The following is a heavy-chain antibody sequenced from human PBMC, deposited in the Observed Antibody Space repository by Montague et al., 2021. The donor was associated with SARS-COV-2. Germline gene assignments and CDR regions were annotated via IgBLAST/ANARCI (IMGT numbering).Heavy chain of an antibody. J-gene: IGHJ4*02. CDR3: GSDGRIGELDY. D-gene: IGHD3-10*01. Sequence: SLRLSCATSGLIFRTYDMNWVRQAPGKGLEWVSFISSSGSTKYYADSVKGRFTITRDNAKNSQYLQMNRLRAEDTADYYCGSDGRIGELDYWGQGTLVTVST. CDR1: GLIFRTYD. CDR2: ISSSGSTK. V-gene: IGHV3-48*03.